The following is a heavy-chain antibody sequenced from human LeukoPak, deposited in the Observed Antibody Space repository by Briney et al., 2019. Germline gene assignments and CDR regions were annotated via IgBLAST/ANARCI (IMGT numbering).Heavy chain of an antibody. CDR1: GYTFTGYY. Sequence: WASVKVSCKASGYTFTGYYMHWVRQAPGQGLEWMGWINPNSGGTNYAQKFQGRVTMTRDTSISTAYMELSRLRSDDTAVYYCASQPLRFLEWSPGNWFDPWGQGTLVTVSS. V-gene: IGHV1-2*02. CDR2: INPNSGGT. D-gene: IGHD3-3*01. CDR3: ASQPLRFLEWSPGNWFDP. J-gene: IGHJ5*02.